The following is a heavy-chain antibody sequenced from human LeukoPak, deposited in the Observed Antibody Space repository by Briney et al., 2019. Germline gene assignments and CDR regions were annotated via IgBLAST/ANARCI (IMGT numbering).Heavy chain of an antibody. J-gene: IGHJ4*02. Sequence: PGGSLRLSCAASGFMFSSYAMTWVRQAPGKGLEWVSSIGGSGEFTDYADSVKGRFTISRDNPENTVYLQMSSLRVDDTATYFCAKVGYGDLDHWGQGVLVPVSS. CDR3: AKVGYGDLDH. D-gene: IGHD4-17*01. CDR2: IGGSGEFT. V-gene: IGHV3-23*01. CDR1: GFMFSSYA.